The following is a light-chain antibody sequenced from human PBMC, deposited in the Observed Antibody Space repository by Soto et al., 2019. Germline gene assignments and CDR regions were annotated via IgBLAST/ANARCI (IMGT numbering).Light chain of an antibody. V-gene: IGLV2-14*01. CDR2: DVS. CDR1: SSDVGAYNY. Sequence: QSALTQPASMSGSPGQSITISCTGTSSDVGAYNYVSWYQQHPGKAPKLMIHDVSNRPSGVSNRFSGSKSGNTASLTISGLQAEDEADYYCSSYTSSSTYVFGTGTKLTVL. CDR3: SSYTSSSTYV. J-gene: IGLJ1*01.